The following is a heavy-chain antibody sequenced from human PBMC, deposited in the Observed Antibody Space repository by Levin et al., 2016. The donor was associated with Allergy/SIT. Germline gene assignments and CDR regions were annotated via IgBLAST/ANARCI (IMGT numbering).Heavy chain of an antibody. Sequence: GGSLRLSCAASGFPFNSYAVHWVRQAPGKGLEWLAVISYDGVTKYYAESVRGRFTISRDNSKDTLYLEMNSLRGEDTALYYCARDGEYYGLFEFWGQGALVTVS. D-gene: IGHD3-16*01. J-gene: IGHJ4*02. CDR2: ISYDGVTK. CDR1: GFPFNSYA. V-gene: IGHV3-30-3*01. CDR3: ARDGEYYGLFEF.